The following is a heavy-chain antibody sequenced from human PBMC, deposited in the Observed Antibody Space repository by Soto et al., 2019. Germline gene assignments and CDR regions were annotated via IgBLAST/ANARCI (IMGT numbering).Heavy chain of an antibody. J-gene: IGHJ4*02. CDR2: IYYSGST. V-gene: IGHV4-31*03. CDR3: ARVLSVDTAMVTGYYFDY. CDR1: GGSISSGGYY. D-gene: IGHD5-18*01. Sequence: QVQLQESGPGLVKPSQTLSLTCTVSGGSISSGGYYWSWIRQHPGKGLEWIGYIYYSGSTYYNPSLKSRVTIPVDTSKHQLSLKLSSVTAADTAVYYCARVLSVDTAMVTGYYFDYWGQGTLVTVSS.